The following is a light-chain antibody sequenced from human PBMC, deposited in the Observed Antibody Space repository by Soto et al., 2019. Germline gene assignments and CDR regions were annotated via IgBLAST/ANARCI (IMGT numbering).Light chain of an antibody. V-gene: IGKV1-5*03. CDR1: QSIRTY. Sequence: DIQMTQSPSSLSASVGDRVTITCRASQSIRTYLNWYQQQPGIAPKLLIYKASTLKSGVPSRFSGSGSGTEFTLTISSLQPDDFATYYCQHYNSYSEAFGQGTKVDIK. J-gene: IGKJ1*01. CDR2: KAS. CDR3: QHYNSYSEA.